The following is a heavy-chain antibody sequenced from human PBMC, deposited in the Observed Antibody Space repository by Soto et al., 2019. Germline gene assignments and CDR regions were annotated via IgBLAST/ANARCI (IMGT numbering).Heavy chain of an antibody. CDR2: ISSSSSYI. CDR3: ARAPYYDFWSGYYKGYYFDY. Sequence: EVQLVESGGSLVKPGGSLRLSCAASGFTFSSYSMNWVRQAPGKGLEWVSSISSSSSYIYYADSVKGRFTISRDNAKNSLYLQMNSLRAEDTAVYYCARAPYYDFWSGYYKGYYFDYWGQGTLVTVSS. J-gene: IGHJ4*02. D-gene: IGHD3-3*01. CDR1: GFTFSSYS. V-gene: IGHV3-21*01.